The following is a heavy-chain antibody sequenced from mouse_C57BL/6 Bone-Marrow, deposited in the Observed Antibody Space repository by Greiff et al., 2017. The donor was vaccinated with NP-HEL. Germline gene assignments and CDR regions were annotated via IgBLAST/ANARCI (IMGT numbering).Heavy chain of an antibody. Sequence: EVQLKESGPVLVKPGASVKMSCKASGYTFTDYYMNWVKQSHGKSLEWIGVINPYNGGTSYNQKFKGKATLTVDKSSSTAYMELNSLTSEDSAVYYCASSGYYAMDYWGQGTSVTVSS. CDR3: ASSGYYAMDY. CDR1: GYTFTDYY. J-gene: IGHJ4*01. CDR2: INPYNGGT. D-gene: IGHD4-1*01. V-gene: IGHV1-19*01.